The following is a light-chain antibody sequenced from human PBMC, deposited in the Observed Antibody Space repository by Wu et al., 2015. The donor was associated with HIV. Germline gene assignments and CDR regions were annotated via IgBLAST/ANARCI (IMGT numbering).Light chain of an antibody. Sequence: EIVLTQSPGTLSLSPGERVTLSCRASQSIDTRYLAWFQQKPGQAPRLLIYGASFRATGIPDRFSGSGSGTDFTLTITRLEPEDFALYFCHRYGTSPPYSFGQGTKVEIK. J-gene: IGKJ2*03. CDR2: GAS. CDR1: QSIDTRY. V-gene: IGKV3-20*01. CDR3: HRYGTSPPYS.